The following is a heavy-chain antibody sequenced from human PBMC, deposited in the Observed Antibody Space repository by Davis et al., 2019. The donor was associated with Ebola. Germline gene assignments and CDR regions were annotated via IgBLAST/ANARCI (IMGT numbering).Heavy chain of an antibody. V-gene: IGHV4-4*02. J-gene: IGHJ6*02. CDR2: VNQSGGT. CDR1: SFSFSSHHW. CDR3: ARRPIWTGDSSFYYGVGV. Sequence: PSETLSLTFVVSSFSFSSHHWWTWVRQPPGKGLEWIGEVNQSGGTNYNPSLRSRVTISVDKSRNQFPLRLASVTAADTAVYFCARRPIWTGDSSFYYGVGVWGQGTTVTVSS. D-gene: IGHD3/OR15-3a*01.